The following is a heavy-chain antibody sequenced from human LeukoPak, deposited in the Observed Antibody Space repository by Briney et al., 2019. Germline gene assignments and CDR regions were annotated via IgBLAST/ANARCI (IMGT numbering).Heavy chain of an antibody. CDR2: INAGNGNT. CDR3: ARREVVTGYFDY. Sequence: ASVKVSCKASGYTFTSYAMHWVRQAPGQRLEWMGWINAGNGNTKYSQKFQGRVTMTRDTSISTAYMELSRLRSDDTAVYYCARREVVTGYFDYWGQGTLVTVSS. V-gene: IGHV1-3*01. J-gene: IGHJ4*02. D-gene: IGHD2-21*02. CDR1: GYTFTSYA.